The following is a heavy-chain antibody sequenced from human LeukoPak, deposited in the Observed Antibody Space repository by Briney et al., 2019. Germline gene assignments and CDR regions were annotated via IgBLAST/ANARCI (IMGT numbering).Heavy chain of an antibody. CDR3: ARDSNIGLTVTTQARYFDY. D-gene: IGHD4-17*01. V-gene: IGHV1-69*05. Sequence: SVKVSCKASGGTFSSYAISWVRQAPGQGLEWMGRIIPIFGTANYAQKFQGRVTITTDESTSTAYMELSSLRSEDTAVYYCARDSNIGLTVTTQARYFDYWGQGTLVTVSS. CDR1: GGTFSSYA. CDR2: IIPIFGTA. J-gene: IGHJ4*02.